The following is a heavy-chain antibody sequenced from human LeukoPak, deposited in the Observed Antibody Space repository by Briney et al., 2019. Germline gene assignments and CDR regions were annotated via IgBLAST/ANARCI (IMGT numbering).Heavy chain of an antibody. CDR1: GYTFTGYY. Sequence: ASVKVSCKASGYTFTGYYMHWVRQAPGQGLEWMGWINPNSGGTNYAQKFQGRVTMTRDTSISTAYMELSRLRSDDTAMYYCARDFGDIVVVPAAMSYWGQGTLVTVSS. V-gene: IGHV1-2*02. CDR3: ARDFGDIVVVPAAMSY. D-gene: IGHD2-2*01. CDR2: INPNSGGT. J-gene: IGHJ4*02.